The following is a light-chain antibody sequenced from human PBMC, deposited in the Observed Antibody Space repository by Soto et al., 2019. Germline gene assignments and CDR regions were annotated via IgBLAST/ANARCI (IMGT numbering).Light chain of an antibody. CDR2: EVS. V-gene: IGLV2-14*01. J-gene: IGLJ3*02. CDR1: RSDVGTYNF. Sequence: QSALTQPASVSGSPGQSISISCTGTRSDVGTYNFVSWYQHHPGKAPKLIIFEVSDRPLGVSNRFSGSKSGNTASLTISGLQAEDEADYFCSSYRINTTQVLFGGGTQLTVL. CDR3: SSYRINTTQVL.